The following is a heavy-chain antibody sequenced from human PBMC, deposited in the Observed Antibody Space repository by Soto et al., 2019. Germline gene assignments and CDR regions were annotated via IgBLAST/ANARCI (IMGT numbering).Heavy chain of an antibody. CDR3: ARDAGYSYGPFDF. V-gene: IGHV3-30-3*01. Sequence: GGSLRLSCAASGFTFSNYILHWVRQAPGKGLEWVAMILHDGNNRYYADSVKGRFTISRDNSKSTLYLQVDSLRTEDTAVYYCARDAGYSYGPFDFWGQGTLVTVSS. D-gene: IGHD5-18*01. CDR2: ILHDGNNR. J-gene: IGHJ4*02. CDR1: GFTFSNYI.